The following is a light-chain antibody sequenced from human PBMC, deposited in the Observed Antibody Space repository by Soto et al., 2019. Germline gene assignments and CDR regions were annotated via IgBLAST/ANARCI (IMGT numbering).Light chain of an antibody. V-gene: IGKV3-20*01. CDR2: GAS. J-gene: IGKJ2*01. CDR3: QQYGSSLGS. Sequence: EIVLTQSPGTLSLSPGERATLSCRASQSVSSSYLAWYQQKPGQAPRLPIYGASSRATGIPDRFSGSGSGTDFTLTISRLEPEDFAVYYCQQYGSSLGSFGQGTKLEIK. CDR1: QSVSSSY.